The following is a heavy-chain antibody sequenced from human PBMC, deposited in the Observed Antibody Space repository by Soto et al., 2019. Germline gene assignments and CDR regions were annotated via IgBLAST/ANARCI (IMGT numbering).Heavy chain of an antibody. V-gene: IGHV3-7*01. Sequence: GGSLRLSCVASDFTFSTYWMAWLRQTPGKGLEFVANIRQDGREINYLDSGKGRFTISRDNAEKSLFLQMNSLRAEDTAVYYCATDRWTGAFDFRGQGXVVTVSS. D-gene: IGHD1-1*01. CDR3: ATDRWTGAFDF. CDR1: DFTFSTYW. J-gene: IGHJ3*01. CDR2: IRQDGREI.